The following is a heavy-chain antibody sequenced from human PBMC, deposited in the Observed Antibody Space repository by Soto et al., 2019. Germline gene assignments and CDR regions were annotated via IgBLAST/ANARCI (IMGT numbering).Heavy chain of an antibody. CDR3: ARRHGSGSYFGFYGMDA. Sequence: PGESLKISCNGSGYNFASYWIAWVRQMPGKGLEFMGIIFPGDSDTRYSPSFQGQVTISADKSINTAYLQWSSLKASDIATYYCARRHGSGSYFGFYGMDAWGQGTTVTVSS. CDR2: IFPGDSDT. CDR1: GYNFASYW. J-gene: IGHJ6*02. V-gene: IGHV5-51*01. D-gene: IGHD3-10*01.